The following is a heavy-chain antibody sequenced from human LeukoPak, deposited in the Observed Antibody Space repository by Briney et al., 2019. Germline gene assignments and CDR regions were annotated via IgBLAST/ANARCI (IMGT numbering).Heavy chain of an antibody. CDR3: TGLRYFDWLRAFDH. V-gene: IGHV1-24*01. CDR2: FDPEDGET. Sequence: ASVKVSCKVSGYTLTELSMHWVRQAPGKGLEWMGGFDPEDGETIYAQKFQGRVTMTEDTSTDTAYMELSSLRSEDTAVYYCTGLRYFDWLRAFDHWGQGTLVTVSS. D-gene: IGHD3-9*01. J-gene: IGHJ5*02. CDR1: GYTLTELS.